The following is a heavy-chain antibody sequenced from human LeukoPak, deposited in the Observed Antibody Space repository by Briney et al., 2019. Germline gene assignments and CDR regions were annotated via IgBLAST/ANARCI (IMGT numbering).Heavy chain of an antibody. CDR3: ARVTTGGSYYMDV. J-gene: IGHJ6*03. Sequence: SETLSLTCTVSGHSISRAHYWGWIRQPPGKGLEGIGSIYQSGATYYNPSLKSRVTISADTSKNQFSLKLDSVTAADTAVYYCARVTTGGSYYMDVWGRGTTVTVSS. D-gene: IGHD1-1*01. CDR2: IYQSGAT. CDR1: GHSISRAHY. V-gene: IGHV4-38-2*02.